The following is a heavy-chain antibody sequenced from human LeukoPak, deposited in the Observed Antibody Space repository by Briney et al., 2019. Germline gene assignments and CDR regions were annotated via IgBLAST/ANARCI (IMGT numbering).Heavy chain of an antibody. CDR2: IYSGGST. J-gene: IGHJ6*02. V-gene: IGHV3-66*01. CDR1: GLTGSSNF. Sequence: GGSLRLSCAASGLTGSSNFMTWVRQAPGEGLEWVSAIYSGGSTFYAASVRGRFNISRDNSKKTMFLKMSSLRVEDAAVYYCASSGTASRGAMDVWGQGTTVTVS. D-gene: IGHD1-1*01. CDR3: ASSGTASRGAMDV.